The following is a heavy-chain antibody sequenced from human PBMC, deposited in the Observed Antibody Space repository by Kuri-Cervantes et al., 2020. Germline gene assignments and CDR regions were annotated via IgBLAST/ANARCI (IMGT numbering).Heavy chain of an antibody. V-gene: IGHV4-59*01. Sequence: SETLSLTCTVSGGSISSYYWSWIRQPPGKGLEWIGYIYYSGSTNHNPSLKSRVTISVDTSKNQFSLKLSSVTAADTAVYYCARAPGSRGVVPAAFDIWGQGTMVTVSS. CDR2: IYYSGST. CDR3: ARAPGSRGVVPAAFDI. D-gene: IGHD2-2*01. CDR1: GGSISSYY. J-gene: IGHJ3*02.